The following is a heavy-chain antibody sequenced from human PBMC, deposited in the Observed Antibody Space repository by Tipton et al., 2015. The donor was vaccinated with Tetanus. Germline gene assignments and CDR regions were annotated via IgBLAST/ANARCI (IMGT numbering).Heavy chain of an antibody. Sequence: LSLTCTVSGGSISSSSYYWGWIRQPPGKGLEWIGSIYYSGSTYYNPSLKSRVTISVDTSKNQFSLKLSSVTAADTAVYYCARGRYDSSGYYFPFDDWGRGTLVTVSS. D-gene: IGHD3-22*01. CDR2: IYYSGST. CDR3: ARGRYDSSGYYFPFDD. V-gene: IGHV4-39*07. CDR1: GGSISSSSYY. J-gene: IGHJ4*02.